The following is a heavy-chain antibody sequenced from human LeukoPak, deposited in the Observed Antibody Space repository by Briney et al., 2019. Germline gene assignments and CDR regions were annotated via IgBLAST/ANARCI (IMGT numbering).Heavy chain of an antibody. Sequence: ASVKVSCKASGYTFTSYYMHWVRQAPGQGLEWMGIINPSGGSTSYAQKFQGRVTMTRDMSTSTVYMELSSLRSEDTAVYYCAREKWEVMGEFSYYFDVWGNGTTVTVSS. CDR1: GYTFTSYY. J-gene: IGHJ6*03. V-gene: IGHV1-46*01. D-gene: IGHD3-16*01. CDR3: AREKWEVMGEFSYYFDV. CDR2: INPSGGST.